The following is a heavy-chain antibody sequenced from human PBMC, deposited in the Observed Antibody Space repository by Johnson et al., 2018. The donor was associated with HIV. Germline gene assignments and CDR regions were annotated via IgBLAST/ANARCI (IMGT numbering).Heavy chain of an antibody. J-gene: IGHJ3*02. CDR1: GFTFSSYW. Sequence: EVQLVESGGGLVQPGGSLRLSCAASGFTFSSYWMSWVRQAPGKGLEWVANIKQEGSEKYYVDSVKGRFTISRDNAKTSLFLLMNSLRAEDTAVYYCATECPAAPWAFDIWGQGTMVTVSS. CDR3: ATECPAAPWAFDI. V-gene: IGHV3-7*05. CDR2: IKQEGSEK. D-gene: IGHD2-2*01.